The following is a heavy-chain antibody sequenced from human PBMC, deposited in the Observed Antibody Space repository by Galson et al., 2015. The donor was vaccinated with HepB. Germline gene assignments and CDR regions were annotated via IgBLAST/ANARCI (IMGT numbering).Heavy chain of an antibody. V-gene: IGHV4-39*01. CDR2: FYFTGRT. Sequence: TLSLTCNVSGASISNRIDYWGWIRQPPGKGLEWIASFYFTGRTHYNPSLKSRVTMSGDTSKNQFSLKLTSVTDADTAVYYCARQGEWLVFDSWGRGTLVVVSS. CDR3: ARQGEWLVFDS. D-gene: IGHD6-19*01. J-gene: IGHJ4*01. CDR1: GASISNRIDY.